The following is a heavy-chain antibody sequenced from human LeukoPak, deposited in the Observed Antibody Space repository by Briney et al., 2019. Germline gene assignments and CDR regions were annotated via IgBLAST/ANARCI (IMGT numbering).Heavy chain of an antibody. CDR2: IYYSGST. CDR1: GGSISSSSYS. V-gene: IGHV4-39*01. Sequence: SETLSLTCTVSGGSISSSSYSWGWIRQPPGKGLEWIGSIYYSGSTYYNPSLKSRVTISVDTSKNQFSLKLSSVTAADTAVYYCARQSPDPDFDYWGQGTLVTVSS. J-gene: IGHJ4*02. CDR3: ARQSPDPDFDY.